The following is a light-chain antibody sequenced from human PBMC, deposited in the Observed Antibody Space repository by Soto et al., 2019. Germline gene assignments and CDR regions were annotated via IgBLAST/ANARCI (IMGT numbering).Light chain of an antibody. Sequence: DIQMTQSPSSLSASVGDRVTITCRASQSINSNLNWYQQRQGKAPNLLIYAASSLQSGVPSRFSGSGAGTDFTLTISSLQPEDCGTYYCQQTYSVPRTFGQGIKVEIK. CDR2: AAS. CDR1: QSINSN. V-gene: IGKV1-39*01. CDR3: QQTYSVPRT. J-gene: IGKJ1*01.